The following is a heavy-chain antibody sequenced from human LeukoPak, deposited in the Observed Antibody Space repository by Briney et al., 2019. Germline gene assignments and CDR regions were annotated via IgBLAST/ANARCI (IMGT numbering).Heavy chain of an antibody. CDR2: ITPTGGST. V-gene: IGHV1-46*03. D-gene: IGHD3-22*01. CDR1: GYTFTSDY. Sequence: ASVKVSCKASGYTFTSDYMHWVRQAPGQGLEWMGVITPTGGSTEYAQKFQGRVTMTRDMSPSTVYMELSSLTSEDTAVYYCALGDDNSGSWGSWGQGTLVTVSS. J-gene: IGHJ5*02. CDR3: ALGDDNSGSWGS.